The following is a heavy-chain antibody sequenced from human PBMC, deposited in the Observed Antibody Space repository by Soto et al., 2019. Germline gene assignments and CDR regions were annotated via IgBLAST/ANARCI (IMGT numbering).Heavy chain of an antibody. CDR1: GFTFSDYY. CDR3: ASSVAGTARPAGAFDI. D-gene: IGHD6-19*01. Sequence: LRLSCAASGFTFSDYYMSRIRQAPGKGLEWVSYISSSGSTIYYADSVKGRFTISRDNAKNSLYLQMNSLRAEDTAVYYCASSVAGTARPAGAFDIWGQGTMVTVSS. J-gene: IGHJ3*02. CDR2: ISSSGSTI. V-gene: IGHV3-11*01.